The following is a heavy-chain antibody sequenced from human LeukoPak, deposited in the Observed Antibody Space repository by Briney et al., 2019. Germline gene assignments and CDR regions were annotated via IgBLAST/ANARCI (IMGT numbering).Heavy chain of an antibody. CDR2: IYYSGST. V-gene: IGHV4-59*08. CDR1: GGSISSYY. J-gene: IGHJ4*02. Sequence: PSETLSLTCTVSGGSISSYYWSWIRQPPGKGLEWIGYIYYSGSTNYNPSLKSRVTLSVDTSKNQFSLKLSSVTAADTAVYYCARLGREYYYGSGSYYPTPHVDYWGQGTLVTVSS. CDR3: ARLGREYYYGSGSYYPTPHVDY. D-gene: IGHD3-10*01.